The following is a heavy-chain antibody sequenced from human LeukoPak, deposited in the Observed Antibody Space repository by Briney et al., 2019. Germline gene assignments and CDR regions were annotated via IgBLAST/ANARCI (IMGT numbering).Heavy chain of an antibody. Sequence: PSETLSLTCSVSGDSISSDAYYWSWIRQPAGKGLEWIGRIYASGSTTYNSSLKSRVTISIDTAKNQFSLKLTYVTAADTAVYYCAGTRRYCSGGSCYNWFDPWGQGTLVTVSS. CDR2: IYASGST. V-gene: IGHV4-61*02. J-gene: IGHJ5*02. D-gene: IGHD2-15*01. CDR1: GDSISSDAYY. CDR3: AGTRRYCSGGSCYNWFDP.